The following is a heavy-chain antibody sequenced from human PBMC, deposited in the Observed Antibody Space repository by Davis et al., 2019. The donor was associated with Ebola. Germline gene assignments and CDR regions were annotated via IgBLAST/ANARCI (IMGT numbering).Heavy chain of an antibody. D-gene: IGHD1-26*01. V-gene: IGHV3-23*01. CDR2: ISGSSGST. CDR1: GFTFSSYA. J-gene: IGHJ4*02. Sequence: GESLKISCAASGFTFSSYAMSWVRQAPGKGLEWVSAISGSSGSTYYADSVKGRFTISRDNSKNTLYLQMNSLRAEDTAVYYCAKGRHVLLAFDYWGQGTLVTVSS. CDR3: AKGRHVLLAFDY.